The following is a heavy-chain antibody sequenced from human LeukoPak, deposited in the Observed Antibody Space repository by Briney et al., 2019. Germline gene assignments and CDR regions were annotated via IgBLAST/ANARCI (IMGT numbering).Heavy chain of an antibody. J-gene: IGHJ4*02. Sequence: GGSLRLSCAASGFRFSGHYMSWIRQAPGKGLEWISYISSTITTTYYADSVKGRFTISRDNAKNSLHLQMSNLRAEDTAVYYCARGDCSATICYYFDYWGQGSLVTVSS. D-gene: IGHD2-2*01. CDR3: ARGDCSATICYYFDY. CDR1: GFRFSGHY. CDR2: ISSTITTT. V-gene: IGHV3-11*04.